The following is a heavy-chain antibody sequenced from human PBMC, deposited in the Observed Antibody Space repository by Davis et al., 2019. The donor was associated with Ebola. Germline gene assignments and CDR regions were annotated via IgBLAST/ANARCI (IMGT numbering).Heavy chain of an antibody. CDR2: ISAYNGNT. CDR1: GYTFTGYY. D-gene: IGHD6-13*01. CDR3: ARESAAGTGALY. Sequence: ASVKVSCKASGYTFTGYYMHWVRQAPGQGLEWMGWISAYNGNTNYAQKFQGRVTMTRDTSTSTVYMELSSLRSEDTAVYYCARESAAGTGALYWGQGTLVTVSS. J-gene: IGHJ4*02. V-gene: IGHV1-2*02.